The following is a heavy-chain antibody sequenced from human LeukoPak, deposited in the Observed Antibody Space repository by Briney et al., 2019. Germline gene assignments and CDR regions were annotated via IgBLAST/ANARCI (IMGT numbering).Heavy chain of an antibody. V-gene: IGHV4-30-4*01. Sequence: SETLSLTCTVSGGSISSGDYYWSWIRQPPGKGLEWIGYIYYSGSTNYNPSLKSRVTISVDTSKNQFSLKLSSVTAADTAVYYCARLSEDTYYYGSGSYPYFDYWGQGTLVTVSS. CDR1: GGSISSGDYY. CDR3: ARLSEDTYYYGSGSYPYFDY. D-gene: IGHD3-10*01. J-gene: IGHJ4*02. CDR2: IYYSGST.